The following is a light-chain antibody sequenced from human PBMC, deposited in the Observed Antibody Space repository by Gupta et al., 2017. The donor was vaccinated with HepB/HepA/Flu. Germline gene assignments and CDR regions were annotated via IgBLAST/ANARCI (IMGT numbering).Light chain of an antibody. CDR3: QQSYSTPIT. Sequence: DIQMTQSPSSLSASVGDRVTITCRASQSISSYLNWYQQKPGKAPKLLIYAASSLQSGVPSRFSGSGYGTDFTLTISRLQPEDFATYYCQQSYSTPITCGQGTRLEIK. CDR2: AAS. J-gene: IGKJ5*01. CDR1: QSISSY. V-gene: IGKV1-39*01.